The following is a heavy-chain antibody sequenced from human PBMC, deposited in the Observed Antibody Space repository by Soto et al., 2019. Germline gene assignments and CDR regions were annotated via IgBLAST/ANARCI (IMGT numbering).Heavy chain of an antibody. J-gene: IGHJ4*02. CDR3: VKTYYYDSSGYYYPFDY. CDR2: ISSNGGST. V-gene: IGHV3-64D*08. CDR1: GFTFSSYA. D-gene: IGHD3-22*01. Sequence: GGSLRLSCSASGFTFSSYAMHWVRQAPGKGLEYVSAISSNGGSTYYADYVKGRFTISRDNSKNTLYLQMSSLRAEDTAVYYCVKTYYYDSSGYYYPFDYWGQGTLVTVSS.